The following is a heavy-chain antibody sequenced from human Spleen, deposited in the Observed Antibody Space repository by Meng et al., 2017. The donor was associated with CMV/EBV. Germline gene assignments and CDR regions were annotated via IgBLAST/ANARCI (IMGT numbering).Heavy chain of an antibody. J-gene: IGHJ5*02. Sequence: YGMHWVRQAPGKGLEWVAVISYDGSNKYYADSVKGRFTISRDNSKNTLYLQMNSLRAEDTAVYYCARDPHRARDIVVVPAALNWFDPWGQGTLVTVSS. D-gene: IGHD2-2*01. V-gene: IGHV3-30*19. CDR3: ARDPHRARDIVVVPAALNWFDP. CDR2: ISYDGSNK. CDR1: YG.